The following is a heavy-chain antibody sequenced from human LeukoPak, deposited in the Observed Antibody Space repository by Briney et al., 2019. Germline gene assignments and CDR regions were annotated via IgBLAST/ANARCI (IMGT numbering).Heavy chain of an antibody. CDR2: ITGGGGRT. J-gene: IGHJ4*02. Sequence: GGSLRLSCAASGFTFSSYAMGWVRQAPGKGLEWVSTITGGGGRTYYADSVRGRFTISRDNSKNTLYLQMHSLRAEDTAVYYCAKDRIPTAGTLLGYWGQGTLVTVSS. V-gene: IGHV3-23*01. CDR1: GFTFSSYA. D-gene: IGHD6-13*01. CDR3: AKDRIPTAGTLLGY.